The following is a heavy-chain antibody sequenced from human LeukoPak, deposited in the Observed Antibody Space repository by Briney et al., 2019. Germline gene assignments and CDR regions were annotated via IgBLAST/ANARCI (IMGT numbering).Heavy chain of an antibody. V-gene: IGHV3-48*03. CDR2: ISASGTLT. CDR1: GFSFSSYE. D-gene: IGHD4-17*01. Sequence: PGGSLRLSCAASGFSFSSYEMNWVRQAPGKGLEWISYISASGTLTHYADSVEGRFTISRDNAKNSLYLQMNSLRAEDTAVYYCARDLGTTVTTYLDYWGQGTLVTVSS. CDR3: ARDLGTTVTTYLDY. J-gene: IGHJ4*02.